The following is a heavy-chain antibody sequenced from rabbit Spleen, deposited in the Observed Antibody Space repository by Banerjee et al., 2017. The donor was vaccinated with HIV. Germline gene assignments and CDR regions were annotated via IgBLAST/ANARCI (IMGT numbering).Heavy chain of an antibody. J-gene: IGHJ4*01. CDR3: ARDGSGWGANFNL. Sequence: HLKESGGGLVQPGGSLKLSCTASGFTLSSYYMNWVRQAPGKGLEWIGYIDPVFGIANYANWVNGRFTISRDNAQNTVDLRINSLTAADMATYFCARDGSGWGANFNLWGPGTLVTVS. D-gene: IGHD4-1*01. CDR2: IDPVFGIA. CDR1: GFTLSSYY. V-gene: IGHV1S7*01.